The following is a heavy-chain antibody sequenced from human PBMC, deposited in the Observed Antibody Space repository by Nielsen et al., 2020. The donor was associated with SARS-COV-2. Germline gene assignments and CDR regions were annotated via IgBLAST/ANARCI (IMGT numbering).Heavy chain of an antibody. D-gene: IGHD3-22*01. CDR1: GYSFTSYW. Sequence: KISCKGSGYSFTSYWISWVRQAPGQGLEWMGGIIPIFGTANYAQKFQGRVTITADESTSTAYLELSSLRSEDTAVYYCARGIPYYYDSSGYYYFDYWGQGTLVTVSS. V-gene: IGHV1-69*01. CDR3: ARGIPYYYDSSGYYYFDY. J-gene: IGHJ4*02. CDR2: IIPIFGTA.